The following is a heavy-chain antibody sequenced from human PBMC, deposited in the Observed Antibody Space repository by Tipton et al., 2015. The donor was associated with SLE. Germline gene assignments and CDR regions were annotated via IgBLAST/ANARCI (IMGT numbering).Heavy chain of an antibody. J-gene: IGHJ4*02. Sequence: TLSLTCSVSGASISSGGYSWSWIRQRPGEGLEWIAYIYDSGNSQYNPSLKSRTTISVDTSKNQFSLKLSSVTAADTAVYYCARERKDFFDISGHPYFDYWGRGSLVTVSS. V-gene: IGHV4-31*03. D-gene: IGHD3-22*01. CDR2: IYDSGNS. CDR1: GASISSGGYS. CDR3: ARERKDFFDISGHPYFDY.